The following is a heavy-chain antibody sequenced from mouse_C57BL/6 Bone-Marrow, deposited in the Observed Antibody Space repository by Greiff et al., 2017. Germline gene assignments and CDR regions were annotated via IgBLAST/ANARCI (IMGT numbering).Heavy chain of an antibody. CDR2: IYPTSGRT. CDR1: GYTFTSYW. Sequence: QVQLQQPGAELVKPGASVKMSCKASGYTFTSYWITWVKQRPGQGLEWIGAIYPTSGRTNYNEKCKSKAILTVDTSSKTAYMQLSSLTSEDSAVFYCARSGPLGRSFDYWGQGTTLTVSS. D-gene: IGHD4-1*01. CDR3: ARSGPLGRSFDY. V-gene: IGHV1-55*01. J-gene: IGHJ2*01.